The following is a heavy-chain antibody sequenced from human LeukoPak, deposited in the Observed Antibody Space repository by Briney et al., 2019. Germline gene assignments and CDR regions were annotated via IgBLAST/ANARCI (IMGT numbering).Heavy chain of an antibody. CDR1: GDSVSNNIAT. CDR3: ARRGDGNSYYDY. CDR2: THYLSHWVR. D-gene: IGHD3-16*01. J-gene: IGHJ4*02. Sequence: SQTLSLTCAISGDSVSNNIATWDWIRQSPSGGLEWLGRTHYLSHWVRDYAESVRGRITINPDTSKNQFSLLLNSVGPGDPAVYFCARRGDGNSYYDYWGQGILVTVSS. V-gene: IGHV6-1*01.